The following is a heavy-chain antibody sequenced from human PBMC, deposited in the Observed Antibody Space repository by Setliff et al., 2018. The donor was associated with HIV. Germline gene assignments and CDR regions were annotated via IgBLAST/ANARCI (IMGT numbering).Heavy chain of an antibody. D-gene: IGHD1-26*01. CDR2: INHSGST. J-gene: IGHJ4*02. V-gene: IGHV4-34*01. Sequence: PSETLSLTCAVYGGSFSDYYWSWIRQPPGKGLEWIGEINHSGSTNYNPSLKSRVTISVDTSKNQFSLKLSSVTAADTAVYYCARGRGSYWGQGTLVTVSS. CDR1: GGSFSDYY. CDR3: ARGRGSY.